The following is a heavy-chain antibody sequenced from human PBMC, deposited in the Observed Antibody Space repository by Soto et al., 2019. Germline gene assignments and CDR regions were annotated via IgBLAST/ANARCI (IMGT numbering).Heavy chain of an antibody. CDR1: GYTFTSYA. Sequence: ASVKVSCKASGYTFTSYAMHWLRQAPGQRLEWMGWINAGNGNTKYSQKFQGRVTITRDTSASTAYMELSSLRSGDTAVYYCARGATNNHYYYYGMDVWGQGTTVTV. J-gene: IGHJ6*02. D-gene: IGHD1-26*01. CDR3: ARGATNNHYYYYGMDV. V-gene: IGHV1-3*01. CDR2: INAGNGNT.